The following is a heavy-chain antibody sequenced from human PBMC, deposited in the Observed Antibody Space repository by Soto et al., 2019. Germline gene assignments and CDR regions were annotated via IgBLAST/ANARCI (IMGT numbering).Heavy chain of an antibody. J-gene: IGHJ4*02. Sequence: QITLKESGPTLVKPTQTLTLTCTFSGFSLTTNAVAVGWIRQSPGKALEWLAIVYGSDDKFYSPSLKSRLTITKDTYTKQVVLTMTNMDPVDTATYYCARRSDPFYFHYWGQGALVTVSS. CDR3: ARRSDPFYFHY. CDR2: VYGSDDK. CDR1: GFSLTTNAVA. V-gene: IGHV2-5*01.